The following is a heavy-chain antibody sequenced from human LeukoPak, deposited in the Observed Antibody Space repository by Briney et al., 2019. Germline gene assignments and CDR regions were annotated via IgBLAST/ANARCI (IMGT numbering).Heavy chain of an antibody. J-gene: IGHJ6*02. CDR3: ARLPRYYYYGMDV. CDR2: IYYSGST. V-gene: IGHV4-59*08. CDR1: GGSISSYY. Sequence: SETLSLTCTVSGGSISSYYWSWIRQPPGKGLEWIGYIYYSGSTNYNPSLRSRATISVDTSKNQFSLRLSSVTAADTAVYYCARLPRYYYYGMDVWGQGTTVTVSS.